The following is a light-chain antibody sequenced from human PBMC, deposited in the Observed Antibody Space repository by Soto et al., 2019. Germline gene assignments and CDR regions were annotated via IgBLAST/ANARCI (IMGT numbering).Light chain of an antibody. CDR3: GTWDGSLSAVV. CDR2: DNN. CDR1: SSNIGINS. V-gene: IGLV1-51*01. J-gene: IGLJ2*01. Sequence: QSVLTQPPSVSAAPGQKVTISCSGSSSNIGINSVSWYQQLPGTAPKLLIYDNNKRPSGIPDRFSGSKSGTSATLGITGLQTGDEADYYCGTWDGSLSAVVFGGGTKVTVL.